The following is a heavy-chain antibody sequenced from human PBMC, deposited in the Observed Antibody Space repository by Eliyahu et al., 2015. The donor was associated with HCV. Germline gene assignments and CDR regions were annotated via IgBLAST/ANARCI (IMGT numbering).Heavy chain of an antibody. J-gene: IGHJ4*02. CDR1: GFTFSSYA. CDR3: ANLIGIAARPAYYDYVWDEDY. V-gene: IGHV3-23*01. D-gene: IGHD3-16*01. Sequence: EVQLLESGGGLVQPGGSLRLSCAASGFTFSSYAMSWVRQAPGKGLEWVSAISGSGGSTYYADSVKGRFTISRDNSKNTLYLQMNSLRAEDTAVYYCANLIGIAARPAYYDYVWDEDYWGQGTLVTVSS. CDR2: ISGSGGST.